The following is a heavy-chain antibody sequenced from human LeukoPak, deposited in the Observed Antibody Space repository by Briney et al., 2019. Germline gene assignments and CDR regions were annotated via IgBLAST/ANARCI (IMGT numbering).Heavy chain of an antibody. D-gene: IGHD3-16*01. CDR1: GGSISSGDYY. J-gene: IGHJ3*02. CDR3: AREAYFMNAFDI. CDR2: INHSGST. V-gene: IGHV4-39*07. Sequence: SQTLSLTCTVSGGSISSGDYYWSWIRQPPGKGLEWIGVINHSGSTNYNPSLKSRVTISVDTSKNQFSLKLSSVTAADTAVYYCAREAYFMNAFDIWGQGTMVTVSS.